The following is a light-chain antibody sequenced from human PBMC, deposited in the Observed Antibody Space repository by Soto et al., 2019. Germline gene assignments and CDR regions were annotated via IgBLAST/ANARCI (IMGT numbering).Light chain of an antibody. CDR1: QSVSSY. CDR3: QHRSNWQGAT. V-gene: IGKV3-11*01. Sequence: EIVVTQSPATLSLSPGERATLSCRASQSVSSYLAWYQQKPGQAPRLLIYDASNRATGIPARFSGSGSGTDFTLTIRSIEPEDFAVYFCQHRSNWQGATFGGGTKVEIK. CDR2: DAS. J-gene: IGKJ4*01.